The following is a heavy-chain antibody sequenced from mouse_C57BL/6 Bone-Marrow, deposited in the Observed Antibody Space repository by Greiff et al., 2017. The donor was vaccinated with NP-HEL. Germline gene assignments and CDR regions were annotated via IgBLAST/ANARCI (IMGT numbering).Heavy chain of an antibody. CDR2: IDPENGDT. CDR3: TSYAWFAY. D-gene: IGHD1-1*01. J-gene: IGHJ3*01. V-gene: IGHV14-4*01. CDR1: GFNIKDDY. Sequence: DVQLQESGAELVRPGASVKLSCTASGFNIKDDYMHWVKQRPEQGLEWIGWIDPENGDTEYASKFQGKATITADTSSNTAYLQLSSLTSEDTAVYYCTSYAWFAYWGQGTLVTVSA.